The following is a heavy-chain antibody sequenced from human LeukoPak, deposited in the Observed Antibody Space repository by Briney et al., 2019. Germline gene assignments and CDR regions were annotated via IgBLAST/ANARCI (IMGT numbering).Heavy chain of an antibody. Sequence: GRSLRLSCAASGFIFSNDAMHWVRQAPGKGLEWVAFIWFDGSNKHYADSVKGRFTISRDNAKNSLYLQMNSLRVDDTAVYYCAGPKFDPWGQGTLVTVSS. CDR1: GFIFSNDA. CDR3: AGPKFDP. CDR2: IWFDGSNK. J-gene: IGHJ5*02. V-gene: IGHV3-33*03.